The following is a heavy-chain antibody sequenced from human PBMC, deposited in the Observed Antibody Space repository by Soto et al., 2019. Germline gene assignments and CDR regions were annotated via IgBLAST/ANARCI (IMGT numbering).Heavy chain of an antibody. Sequence: ASSVKVSCKASGYTFTYRYLHWVRQAPGQALEWMGWITPFNGNTNYAQKFQDRVTITRDRSMSTAYMELSSLRSEDTAMYYCARSAEDSSSWSWFDPWGQGTLVTVSS. CDR2: ITPFNGNT. J-gene: IGHJ5*02. CDR3: ARSAEDSSSWSWFDP. V-gene: IGHV1-45*02. D-gene: IGHD6-13*01. CDR1: GYTFTYRY.